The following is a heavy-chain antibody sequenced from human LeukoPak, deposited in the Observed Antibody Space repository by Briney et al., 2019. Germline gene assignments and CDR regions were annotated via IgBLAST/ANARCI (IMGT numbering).Heavy chain of an antibody. CDR1: GGSINSCY. CDR2: VFYSGNT. V-gene: IGHV4-59*01. D-gene: IGHD1-7*01. J-gene: IGHJ4*02. Sequence: SETLSLTCTVSGGSINSCYWCWIRQPPGKGLEWIGYVFYSGNTNYYPSLKSRVTIPLDTPKSQFSLKLTSVSAADTGVYYCARRGTVVCATIWGQGTLVTVSS. CDR3: ARRGTVVCATI.